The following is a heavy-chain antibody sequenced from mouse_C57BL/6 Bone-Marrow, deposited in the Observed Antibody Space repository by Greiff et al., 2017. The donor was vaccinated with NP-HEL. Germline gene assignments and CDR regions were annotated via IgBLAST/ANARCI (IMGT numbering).Heavy chain of an antibody. Sequence: EVKLVESGGGLVKPGGSLKLSCAASGFTFSDYGMHWVRQAPEKGLEWVAYISSGSSTIYYADTVKGRFTISRDNAKNNLFLQMTRLRSEDTAMYYCARRDYYGSSFGFAYGGQGTLVTVSA. J-gene: IGHJ3*01. V-gene: IGHV5-17*01. CDR3: ARRDYYGSSFGFAY. D-gene: IGHD1-1*01. CDR2: ISSGSSTI. CDR1: GFTFSDYG.